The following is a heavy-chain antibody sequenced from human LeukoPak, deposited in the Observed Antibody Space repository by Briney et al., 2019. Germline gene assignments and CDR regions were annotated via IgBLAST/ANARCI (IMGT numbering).Heavy chain of an antibody. CDR2: IWNDGSTT. Sequence: GGSLRLSCAASGFTFKICGMHWVRQAPGKGLEWVGVIWNDGSTTFYADSVRGRFTISRDNSKNTLYLQMNSLRAEDTAVYYCARDRTNFVDYWGQGTLVTVSS. D-gene: IGHD3-9*01. V-gene: IGHV3-33*01. CDR3: ARDRTNFVDY. CDR1: GFTFKICG. J-gene: IGHJ4*02.